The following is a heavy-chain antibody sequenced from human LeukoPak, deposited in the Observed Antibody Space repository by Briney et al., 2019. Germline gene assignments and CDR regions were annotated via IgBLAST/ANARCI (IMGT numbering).Heavy chain of an antibody. Sequence: SETLSLTCTVSGGSISSGGYYWSWIRQHPGKGLEWIGYIYYSGSTYYNPSLKSRVTISVDTSKNQLSLKLSSVTAADTAVYYCARDTAPYYYDSSGYHHWFDPWGQGTLVTVSS. CDR2: IYYSGST. CDR1: GGSISSGGYY. D-gene: IGHD3-22*01. V-gene: IGHV4-31*03. CDR3: ARDTAPYYYDSSGYHHWFDP. J-gene: IGHJ5*02.